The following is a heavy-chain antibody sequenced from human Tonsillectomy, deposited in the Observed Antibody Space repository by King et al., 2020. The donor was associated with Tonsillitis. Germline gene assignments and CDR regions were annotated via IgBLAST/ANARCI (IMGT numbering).Heavy chain of an antibody. CDR1: GFTFSSYA. Sequence: VQLVESGGGVVQPGRSLRLSCAASGFTFSSYAIHWVRQAPGKGLEWVALISYDGSNKYYADSVKGLFTISRDNSKNTLYLQMNSLRAEDTAVYYCARDPPGDFWTHFDFWGQGTLVTVSS. CDR3: ARDPPGDFWTHFDF. CDR2: ISYDGSNK. V-gene: IGHV3-30-3*01. J-gene: IGHJ4*02. D-gene: IGHD3-3*01.